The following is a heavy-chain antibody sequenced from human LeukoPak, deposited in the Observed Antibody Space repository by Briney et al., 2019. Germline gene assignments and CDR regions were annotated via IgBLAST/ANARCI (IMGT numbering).Heavy chain of an antibody. CDR1: GFTFSNFWM. V-gene: IGHV4-39*01. CDR3: ARYVLRYFDWLHAFDY. J-gene: IGHJ4*02. Sequence: GSLRLSCTASGFTFSNFWMGWVRQPPGKGLEWIGSIYYSGSTYYNPSLKSRVTISVDTSKNQFSLKLSSVTAADTAVYYCARYVLRYFDWLHAFDYWGQGTLVTVSS. D-gene: IGHD3-9*01. CDR2: IYYSGST.